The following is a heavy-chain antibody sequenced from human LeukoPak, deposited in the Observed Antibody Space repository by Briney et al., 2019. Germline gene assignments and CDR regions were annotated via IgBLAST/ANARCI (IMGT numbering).Heavy chain of an antibody. CDR2: ISYEGSNK. J-gene: IGHJ3*02. CDR1: GFTFNNYA. CDR3: AKGALWFGEFTDAFDI. Sequence: GGSLRLSCAASGFTFNNYAMHWVRQGPGKGLEWVSVISYEGSNKYYADSVKGRFTISRDNSKNTLYLQMNSLRAEDTAMYYCAKGALWFGEFTDAFDIWGQGTMVTVSS. D-gene: IGHD3-10*01. V-gene: IGHV3-30-3*01.